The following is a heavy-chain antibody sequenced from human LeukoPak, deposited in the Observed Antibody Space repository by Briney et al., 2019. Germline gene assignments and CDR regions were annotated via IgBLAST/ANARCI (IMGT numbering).Heavy chain of an antibody. CDR3: AKDAIVQLTGLDYFDY. J-gene: IGHJ4*02. CDR1: GFTFSDYA. Sequence: GGSLRLSCEASGFTFSDYAMSWVRQAPGKGLEWVSAISGSGRTTYYADSVKGRFTISRDNSKNTLYLQLISLRAEDTAVYYCAKDAIVQLTGLDYFDYWGQGNLVTVSS. V-gene: IGHV3-23*01. D-gene: IGHD3-9*01. CDR2: ISGSGRTT.